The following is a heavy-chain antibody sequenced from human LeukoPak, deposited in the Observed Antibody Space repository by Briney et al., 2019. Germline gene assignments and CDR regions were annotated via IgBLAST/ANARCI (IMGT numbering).Heavy chain of an antibody. CDR1: GGSITGYY. CDR3: ARHTLVAASSFDY. J-gene: IGHJ4*02. CDR2: IYYSWST. Sequence: PSETLSLTCTVSGGSITGYYWSWIRQPPAKGLEWIGYIYYSWSTNYNPSLKSRVTISVDTSNNQFSLKLSSVTAADTAVYYCARHTLVAASSFDYWGQGTLVTVSS. D-gene: IGHD2-15*01. V-gene: IGHV4-59*08.